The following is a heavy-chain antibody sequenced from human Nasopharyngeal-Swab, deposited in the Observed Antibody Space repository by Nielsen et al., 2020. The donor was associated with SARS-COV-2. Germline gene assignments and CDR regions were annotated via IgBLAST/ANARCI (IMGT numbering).Heavy chain of an antibody. CDR1: GGTFSSYA. CDR2: IIPIFGTA. V-gene: IGHV1-69*13. Sequence: SVKVSCKASGGTFSSYAISWVRQAPGQGLEWMGGIIPIFGTAYYAQKFQGRVTITADESTSTAYMELSSLRSEDTAVYYCARDRLGSSWYNWFDPWGQGTLVTVSS. J-gene: IGHJ5*02. D-gene: IGHD6-13*01. CDR3: ARDRLGSSWYNWFDP.